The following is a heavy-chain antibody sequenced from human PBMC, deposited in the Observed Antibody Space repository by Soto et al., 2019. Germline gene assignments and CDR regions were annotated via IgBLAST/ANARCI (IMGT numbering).Heavy chain of an antibody. CDR3: ARDQVYYYDSSGYPPYGMDV. Sequence: GSVKVSCEASGYTFTSYYIHWVRQAPGQGVEWMGIINPSGGSTSYAQKFQGRVTMTRDTSTSTVYMELSRLRSEDTAVYHCARDQVYYYDSSGYPPYGMDVWGQGTTVTVSS. CDR1: GYTFTSYY. J-gene: IGHJ6*02. D-gene: IGHD3-22*01. V-gene: IGHV1-46*01. CDR2: INPSGGST.